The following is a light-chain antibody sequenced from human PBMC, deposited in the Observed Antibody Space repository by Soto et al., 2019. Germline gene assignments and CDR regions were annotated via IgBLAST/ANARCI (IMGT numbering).Light chain of an antibody. CDR2: GAS. CDR3: QQYGSPLA. J-gene: IGKJ4*01. CDR1: QSVSSSY. Sequence: EIVLTRSPGTLSLSPGERATLSCRASQSVSSSYLAWYQQKPGQAPRLLIYGASSRATGIPDRFSGSGSGTDFTLTISRLEPEDFAVYYCQQYGSPLAFGGGTKVEIK. V-gene: IGKV3-20*01.